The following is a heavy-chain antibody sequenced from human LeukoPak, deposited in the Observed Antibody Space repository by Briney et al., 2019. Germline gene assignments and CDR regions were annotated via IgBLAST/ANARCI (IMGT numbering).Heavy chain of an antibody. Sequence: PSETLSLTCSVSGGSISSTDYYWSWVRQPAGKGLEWIGRIYISGTIDYNPSLKSPVTISLDTSKNQFSLKLSSVTAADTAVYYCARGRRDGYRLYYMDVWGKGTTVTISS. CDR2: IYISGTI. V-gene: IGHV4-61*02. CDR1: GGSISSTDYY. CDR3: ARGRRDGYRLYYMDV. D-gene: IGHD5-24*01. J-gene: IGHJ6*03.